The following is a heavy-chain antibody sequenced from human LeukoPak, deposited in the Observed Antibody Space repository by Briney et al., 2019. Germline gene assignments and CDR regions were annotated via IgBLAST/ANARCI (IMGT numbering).Heavy chain of an antibody. CDR2: IYYSGST. D-gene: IGHD6-13*01. J-gene: IGHJ4*02. Sequence: SETLSLTCTVSGGSISSSSYYWGWIRQPPGKGLEWIESIYYSGSTYYNPSLKSRVTLSVDTSKNQFTLKLSSVTAADTAVYYCAGYSSSWYDYWGQGTLVTVSS. V-gene: IGHV4-39*01. CDR1: GGSISSSSYY. CDR3: AGYSSSWYDY.